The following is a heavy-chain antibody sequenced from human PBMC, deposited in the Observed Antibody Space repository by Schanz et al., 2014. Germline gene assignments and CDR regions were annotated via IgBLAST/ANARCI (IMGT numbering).Heavy chain of an antibody. Sequence: QVYLVESGGDLVKPGGSLRLSCAASGFTFSDYYMAWIRQAPGKGLEWVSHISGSSIHKNYADSVKGRFSISRDNGETSVYLQINSLRVEDTAVYYCARFLARYQYYGVDVCGQGTTXIVSS. V-gene: IGHV3-11*05. J-gene: IGHJ6*02. CDR3: ARFLARYQYYGVDV. CDR2: ISGSSIHK. CDR1: GFTFSDYY. D-gene: IGHD3-3*01.